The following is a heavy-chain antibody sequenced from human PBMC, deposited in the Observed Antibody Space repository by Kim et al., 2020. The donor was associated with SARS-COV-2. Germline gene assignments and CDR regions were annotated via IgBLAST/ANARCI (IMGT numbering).Heavy chain of an antibody. CDR3: ARIPPVVVDISHWFHP. V-gene: IGHV1-18*01. D-gene: IGHD3-22*01. Sequence: ASVKVSCKASGYTFISYDISWLRQAPGQGLEWLGWISTDNGNTNYAEKFQGRVSITTDTSTSTAYMKLRSLRSDDTAIYYCARIPPVVVDISHWFHPWCQGTLVTVLS. CDR2: ISTDNGNT. J-gene: IGHJ5*02. CDR1: GYTFISYD.